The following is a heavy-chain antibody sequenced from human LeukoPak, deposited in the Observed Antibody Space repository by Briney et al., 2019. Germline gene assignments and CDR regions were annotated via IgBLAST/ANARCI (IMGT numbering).Heavy chain of an antibody. CDR3: AKAEYGQTGSYYYYGMDV. J-gene: IGHJ6*02. V-gene: IGHV3-23*01. CDR2: ISGSGGST. D-gene: IGHD1-14*01. Sequence: SCKASGCTFTSYAMSWVRQAPGKGLEWVSAISGSGGSTYYADSVKGRFTISRDNSKNTLYLQMNSLRAEDTAVYYCAKAEYGQTGSYYYYGMDVWGQGTTVTVSS. CDR1: GCTFTSYA.